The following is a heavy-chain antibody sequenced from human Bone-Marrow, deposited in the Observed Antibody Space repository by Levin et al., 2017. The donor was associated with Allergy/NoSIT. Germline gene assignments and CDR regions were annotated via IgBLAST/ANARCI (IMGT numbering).Heavy chain of an antibody. J-gene: IGHJ5*02. CDR2: IKEDRSEK. CDR3: ERDQFRRATIGARWFDP. CDR1: GFTFSNSW. Sequence: GGSLRLSCAASGFTFSNSWMSWVRQAPGKGLEWVANIKEDRSEKYYVDSVKGRFTISRDNAKNSLYVQMNSLRAEDTAVYYCERDQFRRATIGARWFDPWGQGTLVTVSS. D-gene: IGHD5-24*01. V-gene: IGHV3-7*01.